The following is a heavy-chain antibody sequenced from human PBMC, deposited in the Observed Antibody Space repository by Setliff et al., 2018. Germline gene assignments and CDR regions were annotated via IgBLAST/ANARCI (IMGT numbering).Heavy chain of an antibody. V-gene: IGHV3-23*01. D-gene: IGHD5-18*01. J-gene: IGHJ4*02. CDR1: RFTFSNYA. CDR2: ISASGRTT. Sequence: GGSLRLSCAASRFTFSNYAMSWVRQAPGKGLEWVSAISASGRTTYSADSVKGRFTISRDNSKNTLSLQMNSLRAEDTAVYYCAKALLYSYGSLDYWGQGTLVTVSS. CDR3: AKALLYSYGSLDY.